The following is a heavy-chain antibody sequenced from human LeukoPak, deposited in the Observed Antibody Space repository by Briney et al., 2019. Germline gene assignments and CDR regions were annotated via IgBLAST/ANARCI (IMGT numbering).Heavy chain of an antibody. D-gene: IGHD5-18*01. Sequence: GRSLRLSCAASGFTFSSYGMHWVRQAPGKGLEWVASINPDGNKKYSADSVKGRFTISRDNAENSLYLQMNSLRVEDTAFYYCARDLAYSRLDYWGQGMLVTVSS. CDR3: ARDLAYSRLDY. CDR1: GFTFSSYG. CDR2: INPDGNKK. V-gene: IGHV3-7*01. J-gene: IGHJ4*02.